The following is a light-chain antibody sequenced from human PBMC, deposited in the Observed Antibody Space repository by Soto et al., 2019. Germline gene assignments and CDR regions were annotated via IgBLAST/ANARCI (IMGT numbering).Light chain of an antibody. Sequence: DIVMTQSADSRAGSLGERATINCKSSQMVFSNSNNKKYLAWYQQKPGQPPKLLIHWASIRESGVPDRFSGSGSGTDFTLTINSLQAEDVAVYYCQQYYSTPWTFGQGTTGDIK. CDR1: QMVFSNSNNKKY. V-gene: IGKV4-1*01. J-gene: IGKJ1*01. CDR2: WAS. CDR3: QQYYSTPWT.